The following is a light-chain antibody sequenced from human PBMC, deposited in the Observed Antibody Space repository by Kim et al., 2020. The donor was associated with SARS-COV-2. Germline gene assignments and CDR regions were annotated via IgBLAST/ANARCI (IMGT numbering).Light chain of an antibody. CDR2: EAS. J-gene: IGKJ4*01. V-gene: IGKV3-11*01. CDR1: QSVSSY. Sequence: WSPGERASLACRASQSVSSYLAWYQQKPGQAPRLLIYEASNRATGIPARFSGSGSGTDFTLTISSLEPEDFAVYYCQQRSNWPLTFGGGTKVDIK. CDR3: QQRSNWPLT.